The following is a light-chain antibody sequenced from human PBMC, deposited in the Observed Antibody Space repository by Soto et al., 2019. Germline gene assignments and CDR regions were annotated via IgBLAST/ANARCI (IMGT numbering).Light chain of an antibody. Sequence: QSVLTQPPSVSGAPGQRVTISCTGSTSNIGAGYDVHWYQQLPETAPKLLIYGNSNRPSGVPDRFSGSKSGTPASLAITGLQAEDAADYYCQSYDSSLSGSVFGGGTKGTVL. CDR1: TSNIGAGYD. V-gene: IGLV1-40*01. CDR2: GNS. CDR3: QSYDSSLSGSV. J-gene: IGLJ3*02.